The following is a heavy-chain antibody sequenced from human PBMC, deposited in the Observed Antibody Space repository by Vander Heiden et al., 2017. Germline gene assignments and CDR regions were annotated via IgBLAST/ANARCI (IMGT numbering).Heavy chain of an antibody. Sequence: QVQLVESGGGVVQPGRSLRRSCAASGFTFSSYAMHWVRQAPGKGLEWVAVISYDGSNKYYADSVKGRFTISRDNSKNTLYLQMNSLRAEDTAVYYCARDNVAIAAADHYYYYGMDVWGQGTTVTVSS. V-gene: IGHV3-30*01. CDR1: GFTFSSYA. CDR3: ARDNVAIAAADHYYYYGMDV. D-gene: IGHD6-13*01. CDR2: ISYDGSNK. J-gene: IGHJ6*02.